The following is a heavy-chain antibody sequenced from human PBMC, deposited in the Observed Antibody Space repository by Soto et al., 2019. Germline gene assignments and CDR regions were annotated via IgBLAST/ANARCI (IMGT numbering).Heavy chain of an antibody. Sequence: PXASLRLTCDASGFTFSNYAMSGVGQAPAKGLEWVSAISGGGAAAYYVDSVKGRFTISRDNIKITLYLQLNNLRAEDTGVYYCAKGLGYNCNPAAPGGLDYWGQGILVTAPQ. CDR2: ISGGGAAA. D-gene: IGHD1-20*01. V-gene: IGHV3-23*01. CDR3: AKGLGYNCNPAAPGGLDY. J-gene: IGHJ4*02. CDR1: GFTFSNYA.